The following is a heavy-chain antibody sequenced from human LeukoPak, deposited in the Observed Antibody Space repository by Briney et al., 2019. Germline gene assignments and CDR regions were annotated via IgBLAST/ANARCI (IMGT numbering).Heavy chain of an antibody. V-gene: IGHV1-18*01. CDR2: ISAYNGNT. Sequence: ASVKVSCKASGYTFTSDGISCVRQAPGQGLEWMGWISAYNGNTNYAQKLQGRVTMTADTSTSTAYMELRSLRSDDTAVYYCAREPMNGEFDPWGQGTLVTVSS. CDR1: GYTFTSDG. CDR3: AREPMNGEFDP. D-gene: IGHD3-10*01. J-gene: IGHJ5*02.